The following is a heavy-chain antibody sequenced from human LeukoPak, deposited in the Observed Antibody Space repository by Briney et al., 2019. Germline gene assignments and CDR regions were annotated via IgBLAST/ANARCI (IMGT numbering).Heavy chain of an antibody. J-gene: IGHJ4*02. Sequence: SVKVSCKASGGTFSSYAISWVRQAPGQGLEWMGRIIPSLGIANYAQKSQGRVTITEDKSRSTAYMELSSLRSEDTAVYYCARGLGYYDILTGYQKGEYYFDYWGQGTLVTVSS. CDR2: IIPSLGIA. CDR1: GGTFSSYA. CDR3: ARGLGYYDILTGYQKGEYYFDY. V-gene: IGHV1-69*04. D-gene: IGHD3-9*01.